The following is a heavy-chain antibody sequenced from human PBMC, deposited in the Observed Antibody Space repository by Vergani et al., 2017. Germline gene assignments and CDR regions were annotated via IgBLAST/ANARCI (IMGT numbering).Heavy chain of an antibody. CDR2: INPSGGHT. V-gene: IGHV1-46*03. CDR1: GYTFSNYY. J-gene: IGHJ4*02. Sequence: QVQVVQSGAEVKKSGASVKVSCKTSGYTFSNYYMHWVRQAPGQGLEWMGIINPSGGHTNDAPKFQGRVTMTRDTSPSTVYMELSSLRSEDTAIYYCARGDDGILTGYRYWGQGTLVTVSA. CDR3: ARGDDGILTGYRY. D-gene: IGHD3-9*01.